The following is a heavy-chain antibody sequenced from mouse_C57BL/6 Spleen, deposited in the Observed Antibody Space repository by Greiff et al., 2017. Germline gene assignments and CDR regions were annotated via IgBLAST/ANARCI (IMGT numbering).Heavy chain of an antibody. CDR3: AREGTMRYFDV. Sequence: VQLQQPGAELVRPGTSMKLSCKASGYTFTSYWMHWVKQRPGQGLEWIGVIDPSDSYTNYNQKFKGKATLTVDTSSSTAYMQLSSLTSEDSAVYYCAREGTMRYFDVWGTGTTVTVSS. CDR1: GYTFTSYW. CDR2: IDPSDSYT. V-gene: IGHV1-59*01. J-gene: IGHJ1*03. D-gene: IGHD2-4*01.